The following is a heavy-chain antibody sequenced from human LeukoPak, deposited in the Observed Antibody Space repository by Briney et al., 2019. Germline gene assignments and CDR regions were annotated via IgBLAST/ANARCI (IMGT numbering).Heavy chain of an antibody. CDR3: ARAVGYYDILTGPYFDY. D-gene: IGHD3-9*01. CDR1: GGSFSGYY. V-gene: IGHV4-34*01. CDR2: INHSGST. J-gene: IGHJ4*02. Sequence: SETLSLTCAVYGGSFSGYYWSWIRQPPGKGLEWIGEINHSGSTNYNPSLKSRVTISVDTSKNQFSLKLSSVTAADTAVYYCARAVGYYDILTGPYFDYWGQGTLVTVSS.